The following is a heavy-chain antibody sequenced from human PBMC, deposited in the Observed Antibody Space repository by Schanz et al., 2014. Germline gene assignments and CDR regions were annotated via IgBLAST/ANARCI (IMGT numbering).Heavy chain of an antibody. Sequence: QVQLQESGPGLVKPSETLSLTCTVSGGSISSHFWSWIRQPPGKGLEWIGYMYHSGSSNYNPSLKSRVTISVDTSKNQFYLKMTSLTAADTAVYFCARVGGGILTSWYSLDSWGQGTLVTVSS. D-gene: IGHD2-8*02. CDR2: MYHSGSS. J-gene: IGHJ4*02. V-gene: IGHV4-59*11. CDR1: GGSISSHF. CDR3: ARVGGGILTSWYSLDS.